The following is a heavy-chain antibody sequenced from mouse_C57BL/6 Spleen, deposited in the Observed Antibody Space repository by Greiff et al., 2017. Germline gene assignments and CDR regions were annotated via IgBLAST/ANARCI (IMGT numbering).Heavy chain of an antibody. J-gene: IGHJ3*01. D-gene: IGHD4-1*01. CDR3: ATNWDWAY. CDR2: ISSGSSTI. CDR1: GFTFSDYG. Sequence: VQLKESGGGLVKPGGSLKLSCAASGFTFSDYGMHWVRQAPEKGLEWVAYISSGSSTIYYADTVKGRLTISRDNAKNTLFLQMTSLRSEDTAMYYCATNWDWAYWGQGTLVTVSA. V-gene: IGHV5-17*01.